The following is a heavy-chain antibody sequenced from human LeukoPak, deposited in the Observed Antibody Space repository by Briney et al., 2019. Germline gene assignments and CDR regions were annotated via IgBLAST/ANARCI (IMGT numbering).Heavy chain of an antibody. CDR1: GFTVSNNY. D-gene: IGHD6-13*01. CDR3: ARSYSSSFYYYGMDV. J-gene: IGHJ6*02. V-gene: IGHV3-66*01. Sequence: PGGSLRLSYAASGFTVSNNYMSWVRQAPGKGLEWVSIIYSGGGTYYADSVKGRFTISRDNSKNTLYLQMNSLRAEDTAVYYCARSYSSSFYYYGMDVWGQGTTVTVSS. CDR2: IYSGGGT.